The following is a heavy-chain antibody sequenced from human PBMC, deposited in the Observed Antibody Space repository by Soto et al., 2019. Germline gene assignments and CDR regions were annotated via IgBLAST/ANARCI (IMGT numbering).Heavy chain of an antibody. Sequence: SETLSLTCTVSGGSIGSGDYYWSWIRQPPGKGLEWIGYIYYSGSTYYNSSLKSRVTISVDTFKNQLSLKLNSVTAADTAAYYCARAFDDSSGYYGGLGYWGQGTLVTVSS. D-gene: IGHD3-22*01. CDR1: GGSIGSGDYY. CDR3: ARAFDDSSGYYGGLGY. J-gene: IGHJ4*02. CDR2: IYYSGST. V-gene: IGHV4-30-4*01.